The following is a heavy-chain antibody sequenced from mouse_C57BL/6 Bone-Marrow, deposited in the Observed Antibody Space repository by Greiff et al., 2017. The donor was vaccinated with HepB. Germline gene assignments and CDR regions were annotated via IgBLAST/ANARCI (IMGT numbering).Heavy chain of an antibody. Sequence: EVQLVESGGDLVKPGGSLKLSCAASGFTFSSYGMSWVRQTPDKRLEWVATISSGGSYTYYPDSVKGRFTISRDNAKNTLYLQMSSLKSEDTAMYYCARRYYGSSYPFAYWGQGTLVTVSA. V-gene: IGHV5-6*01. J-gene: IGHJ3*01. D-gene: IGHD1-1*01. CDR2: ISSGGSYT. CDR1: GFTFSSYG. CDR3: ARRYYGSSYPFAY.